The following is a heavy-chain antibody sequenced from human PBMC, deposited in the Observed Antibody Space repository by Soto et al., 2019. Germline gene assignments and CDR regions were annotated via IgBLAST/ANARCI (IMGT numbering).Heavy chain of an antibody. J-gene: IGHJ6*03. Sequence: DVQLLESGGGLVQWGGSLRLSCVTSGFTFSTYGMTWVRQAPGKGLEWVSYGGSGGSRYYAESVKGRFTISRDNSKNTVSLEMTRLSAEDTATYYCVKFRGRAYPYYYMDVWGKGTTVTVSS. V-gene: IGHV3-23*01. D-gene: IGHD3-10*01. CDR1: GFTFSTYG. CDR2: YGGSGGSR. CDR3: VKFRGRAYPYYYMDV.